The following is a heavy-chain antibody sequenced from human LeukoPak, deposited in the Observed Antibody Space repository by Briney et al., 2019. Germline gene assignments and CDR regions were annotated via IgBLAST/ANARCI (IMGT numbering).Heavy chain of an antibody. V-gene: IGHV4-39*01. CDR2: VHFNGHT. J-gene: IGHJ5*02. CDR1: GASVTSGHYC. D-gene: IGHD3-10*01. Sequence: SETLSLTCTVSGASVTSGHYCWGWVRQSPGTGLEWIASVHFNGHTYSNPSLSTRVTMSIDTSKNQFSLKLTSLTAADTAIYYCAKLPTGFPNWFDHWGQGTLVTVSS. CDR3: AKLPTGFPNWFDH.